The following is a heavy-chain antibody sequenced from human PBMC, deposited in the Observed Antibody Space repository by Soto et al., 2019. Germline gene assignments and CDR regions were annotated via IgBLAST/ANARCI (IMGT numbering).Heavy chain of an antibody. CDR2: IYPGDSDT. CDR3: AGGGVRGVITRTRDYYGMDV. V-gene: IGHV5-51*01. CDR1: GYSFTSYW. Sequence: WESLKLSCKGSGYSFTSYWIGWVRQMPGKGLEWMGIIYPGDSDTRYSPSFQGQVTISADKSISTAYLQWSSLKASDTAMYYCAGGGVRGVITRTRDYYGMDVWGQGTTVTVSS. D-gene: IGHD3-10*01. J-gene: IGHJ6*02.